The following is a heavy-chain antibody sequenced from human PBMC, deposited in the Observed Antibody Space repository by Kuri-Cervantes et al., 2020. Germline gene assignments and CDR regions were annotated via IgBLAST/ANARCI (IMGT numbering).Heavy chain of an antibody. D-gene: IGHD5-24*01. CDR2: ISYDGSSK. V-gene: IGHV3-30*07. CDR1: GFTFSSYA. CDR3: ARAGFEMATIYYFDY. Sequence: GGSLGLSCAASGFTFSSYAMHWVRQAPGKGLEWVAVISYDGSSKYYADSVKGRFTISRDNSKNTLYLQMNSLRAEDTAVYYCARAGFEMATIYYFDYWGQGTLVTVPS. J-gene: IGHJ4*02.